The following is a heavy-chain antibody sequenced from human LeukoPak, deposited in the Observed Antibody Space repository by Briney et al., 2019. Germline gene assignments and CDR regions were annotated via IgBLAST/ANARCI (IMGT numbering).Heavy chain of an antibody. D-gene: IGHD4-17*01. J-gene: IGHJ5*02. CDR1: GGSFSGYY. Sequence: SETLSLTCAVYGGSFSGYYWSWVRQPPGKGLEWIGEINHSGSTNYNPSLKSRVTISVDTSKNQFSLKPSSVTAADTAVYYCARGGANYGLYNWFDPWGQGTLVTVSS. CDR2: INHSGST. CDR3: ARGGANYGLYNWFDP. V-gene: IGHV4-34*01.